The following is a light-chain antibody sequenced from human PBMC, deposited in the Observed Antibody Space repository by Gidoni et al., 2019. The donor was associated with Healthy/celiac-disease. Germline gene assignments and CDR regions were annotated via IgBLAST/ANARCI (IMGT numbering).Light chain of an antibody. V-gene: IGLV3-9*01. CDR3: QVWDSSTVV. CDR1: NIGSKN. CDR2: RDS. Sequence: SYALTQPPSMSVALGQTARITCGGNNIGSKNVHWSQQKPGQAPVLVIYRDSNRPSGIPERFSGSNSGNTATLTISRAQAGDEADYYCQVWDSSTVVFGGGTKLTVL. J-gene: IGLJ2*01.